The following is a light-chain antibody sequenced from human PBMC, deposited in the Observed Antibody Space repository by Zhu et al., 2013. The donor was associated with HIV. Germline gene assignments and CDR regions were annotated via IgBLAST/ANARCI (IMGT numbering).Light chain of an antibody. CDR3: QQYNNWPGT. J-gene: IGKJ1*01. CDR1: QSVNTN. V-gene: IGKV3D-15*03. CDR2: GAS. Sequence: EMVMTQSPATLSVSPGERATLSCRASQSVNTNLAWYQQKPGQAPRLLIYGASIRATGTPARFSGSGSGTEFTLTISILQSEDFGVYYCQQYNNWPGTFGQGTKVEIK.